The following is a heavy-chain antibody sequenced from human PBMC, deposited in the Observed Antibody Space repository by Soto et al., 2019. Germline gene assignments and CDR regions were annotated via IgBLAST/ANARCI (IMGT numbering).Heavy chain of an antibody. Sequence: SETLSLTCAVSGGSISSSNWWSWVRQPPGKGLEWIGEIYHSGSTNYNPSLKSRVTISVDKSKNQFSLKLSSVTAADTAVYYCASDGDDSSGYDAFDIWGQGTMVTVSS. V-gene: IGHV4-4*02. CDR2: IYHSGST. CDR1: GGSISSSNW. CDR3: ASDGDDSSGYDAFDI. D-gene: IGHD3-22*01. J-gene: IGHJ3*02.